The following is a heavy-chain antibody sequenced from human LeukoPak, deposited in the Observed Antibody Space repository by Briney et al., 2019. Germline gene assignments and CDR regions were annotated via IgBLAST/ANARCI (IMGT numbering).Heavy chain of an antibody. CDR2: IYPSGSDT. CDR1: GYSFTTYW. Sequence: GESLKISCKASGYSFTTYWIGWVRQMSGKGLEWMGIIYPSGSDTRYSQSFQGQVTISADKSISTAYLQWSSLKASDTAIYYCARLTQKVNGNFDYWGQGTLVTVSS. J-gene: IGHJ4*02. V-gene: IGHV5-51*01. CDR3: ARLTQKVNGNFDY. D-gene: IGHD3-22*01.